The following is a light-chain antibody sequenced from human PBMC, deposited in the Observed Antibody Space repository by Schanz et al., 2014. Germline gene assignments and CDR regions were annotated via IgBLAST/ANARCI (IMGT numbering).Light chain of an antibody. CDR3: SSYTSSSTGV. Sequence: QSALTQPASVSGSPGQSITISCTGTSSTVGNYNLVSWYQQHPGKAPKLIIYDVSHRPSGVSNRFSGSKSGNTASLTISGLQAEDEADYYCSSYTSSSTGVFGTGTKLTVL. CDR1: SSTVGNYNL. V-gene: IGLV2-14*02. J-gene: IGLJ1*01. CDR2: DVS.